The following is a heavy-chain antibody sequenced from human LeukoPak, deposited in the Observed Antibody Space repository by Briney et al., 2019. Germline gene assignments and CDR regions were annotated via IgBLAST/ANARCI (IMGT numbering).Heavy chain of an antibody. Sequence: PGGSLRLSCAASGFTFSSYGMHWVRQAPGKGLEWVAVISYDGSNKYYADSVKGRFTISRDNSKNTLYLQMNSLRAEDTAVYYCARDTSYYYGRDGMDVWGQGTTVTVSS. D-gene: IGHD3-10*01. CDR1: GFTFSSYG. J-gene: IGHJ6*02. V-gene: IGHV3-30*03. CDR2: ISYDGSNK. CDR3: ARDTSYYYGRDGMDV.